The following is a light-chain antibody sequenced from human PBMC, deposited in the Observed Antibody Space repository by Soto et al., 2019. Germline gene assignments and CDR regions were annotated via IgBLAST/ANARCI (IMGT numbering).Light chain of an antibody. Sequence: EIVLTQSPGTLSLSPGERATLSCRASQSVADNYLAWYQQKPGQAPRLLIYAASRRATGIPDTFSGSGSGTDFTLTITRLEPEDFALYYCQQYGHSPRTFGQATRVEIK. V-gene: IGKV3-20*01. CDR3: QQYGHSPRT. CDR1: QSVADNY. J-gene: IGKJ1*01. CDR2: AAS.